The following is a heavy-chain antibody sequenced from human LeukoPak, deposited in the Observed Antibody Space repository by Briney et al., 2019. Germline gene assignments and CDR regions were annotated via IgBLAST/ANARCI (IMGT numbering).Heavy chain of an antibody. D-gene: IGHD2-2*01. CDR1: GYTFTGYY. Sequence: ASVKVSCKASGYTFTGYYMHWVRQAPGQGLEWMGWINPNSGGTNYAQKFQGRVTMTRDASISTAYMELSRLRSDDTAVYYCARLLLSSTSWTTDYWGQGALVTVSS. J-gene: IGHJ4*02. V-gene: IGHV1-2*02. CDR3: ARLLLSSTSWTTDY. CDR2: INPNSGGT.